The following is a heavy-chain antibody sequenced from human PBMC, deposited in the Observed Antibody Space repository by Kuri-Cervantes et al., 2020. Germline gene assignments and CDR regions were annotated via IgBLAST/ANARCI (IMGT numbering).Heavy chain of an antibody. Sequence: ESLKISCAASGFTFSSYSMTWVRQAPGKGLEWVGSIYHSGSTYYNPSLKNRVTISLDTSKNQFSLKLNSVTAADTAVYYCKASGYVVYWGQGTLVTVSS. CDR2: IYHSGST. D-gene: IGHD5-12*01. V-gene: IGHV4-38-2*01. J-gene: IGHJ4*02. CDR1: GFTFSSYS. CDR3: KASGYVVY.